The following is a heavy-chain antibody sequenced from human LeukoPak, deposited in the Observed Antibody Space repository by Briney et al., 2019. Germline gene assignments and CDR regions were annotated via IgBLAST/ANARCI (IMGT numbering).Heavy chain of an antibody. CDR3: ARAAIASLLAGY. J-gene: IGHJ4*02. D-gene: IGHD2-15*01. V-gene: IGHV1-2*02. CDR2: INPNSGGT. Sequence: ASVKVSCKASGYTFTGYYMHWVRQAPGQELEWMGWINPNSGGTNYAQKFQGRVTMTRDTSISTAYMELSRLRSDDTAVYYCARAAIASLLAGYWGQGTLVTVSS. CDR1: GYTFTGYY.